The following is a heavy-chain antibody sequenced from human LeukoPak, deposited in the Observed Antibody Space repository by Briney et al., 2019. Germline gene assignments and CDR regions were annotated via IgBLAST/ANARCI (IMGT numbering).Heavy chain of an antibody. CDR3: ARDSGSYYSSSYYYYYYMDV. D-gene: IGHD1-26*01. V-gene: IGHV4-59*01. J-gene: IGHJ6*03. Sequence: SETLSLTCTVSGGSISSYYWSWIRQPPGKGLEWIGYIYYSGSTNYNPSLKSRVTISVDTSKNQFSLKLSSVTAADTAVYYCARDSGSYYSSSYYYYYYMDVWGKGTTVTVSS. CDR1: GGSISSYY. CDR2: IYYSGST.